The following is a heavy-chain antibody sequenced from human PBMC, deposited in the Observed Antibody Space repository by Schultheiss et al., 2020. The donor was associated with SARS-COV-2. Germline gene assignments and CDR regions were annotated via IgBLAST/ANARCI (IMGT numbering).Heavy chain of an antibody. V-gene: IGHV4-59*12. CDR3: ARDLSLAAGRGYWFDP. CDR1: GGSISSYY. D-gene: IGHD6-13*01. CDR2: IYHSGST. Sequence: SETLSPTCTVSGGSISSYYWSWIRQPPGKGLEWIGEIYHSGSTNYNPSLKSRVTISVDTSKNQFSLKLSSVTAADTAVYYCARDLSLAAGRGYWFDPWGQGTLVTVSS. J-gene: IGHJ5*02.